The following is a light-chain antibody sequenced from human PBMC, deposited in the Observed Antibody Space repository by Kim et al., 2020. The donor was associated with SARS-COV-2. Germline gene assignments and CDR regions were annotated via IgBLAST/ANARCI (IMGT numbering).Light chain of an antibody. CDR3: QHYFSYPIT. CDR2: ASS. Sequence: TSLGDTVTISCRWRHCISQLLAWFRRTPQKAPVSLRYASSSFECWVPSKFCGHVSFTDFTLTITGLHPEDSATYFCQHYFSYPITFVPGTPLEIK. CDR1: HCISQL. J-gene: IGKJ5*01. V-gene: IGKV1-16*02.